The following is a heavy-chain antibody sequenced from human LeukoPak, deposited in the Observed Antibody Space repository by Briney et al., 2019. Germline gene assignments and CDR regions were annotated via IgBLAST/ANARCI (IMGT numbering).Heavy chain of an antibody. CDR1: GGSISSGGYS. D-gene: IGHD6-13*01. V-gene: IGHV4-30-2*01. CDR3: ARHGDSSWFSTDAFDI. CDR2: IYHSGST. J-gene: IGHJ3*02. Sequence: SETLSLTCAVSGGSISSGGYSWSWIRQPPGKGLEWIGYIYHSGSTYYNPSLKSRVTISVDTSKNQFSLKLSSVTAADTAVYYCARHGDSSWFSTDAFDIWGQGTMVTVSS.